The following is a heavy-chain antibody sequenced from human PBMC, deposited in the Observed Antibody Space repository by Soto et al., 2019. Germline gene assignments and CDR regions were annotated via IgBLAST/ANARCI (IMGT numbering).Heavy chain of an antibody. D-gene: IGHD6-13*01. V-gene: IGHV1-24*01. J-gene: IGHJ5*02. CDR3: ATGYRFLTAAGIGPLFDP. CDR2: FDPEDGET. Sequence: ASVKVYCKVSGYTLTELSMHWVRQAPGKGLEWMGGFDPEDGETIYAQKFQGRVTMTEDTSTDTAYMELSSLRSEDTAVYYCATGYRFLTAAGIGPLFDPWGQGTLVTVSS. CDR1: GYTLTELS.